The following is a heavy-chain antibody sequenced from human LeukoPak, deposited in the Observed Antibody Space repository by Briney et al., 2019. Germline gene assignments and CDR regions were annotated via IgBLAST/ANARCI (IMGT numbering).Heavy chain of an antibody. CDR2: IYYSGST. J-gene: IGHJ4*02. CDR1: GGSISSYY. Sequence: PSETLSLTCTVSGGSISSYYWSWIRQPPGKGLEWIGYIYYSGSTNYNPSLKSRVTISVDTSKNQFSLKLSSVTAADTALYYCARQARVGGYYYDSSGYFDYWGQGTLVTVSS. V-gene: IGHV4-59*01. CDR3: ARQARVGGYYYDSSGYFDY. D-gene: IGHD3-22*01.